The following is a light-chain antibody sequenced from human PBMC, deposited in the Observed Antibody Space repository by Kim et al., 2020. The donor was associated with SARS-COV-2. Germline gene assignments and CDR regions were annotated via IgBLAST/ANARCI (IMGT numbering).Light chain of an antibody. Sequence: SASVGDRVSMTCRASQSISTYLTWYQQKPGRAPKLLIHTVDSLQSGVPSRFSGSGSGADFTLTISSLQPEDFATYYCQQTYKTPYTFGQGTKLEI. J-gene: IGKJ2*01. CDR2: TVD. CDR1: QSISTY. V-gene: IGKV1-39*01. CDR3: QQTYKTPYT.